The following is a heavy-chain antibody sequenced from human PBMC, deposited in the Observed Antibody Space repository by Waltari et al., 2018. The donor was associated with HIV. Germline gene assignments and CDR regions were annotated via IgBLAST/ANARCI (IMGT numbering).Heavy chain of an antibody. J-gene: IGHJ6*02. V-gene: IGHV1-3*01. CDR1: GYTFSTFD. D-gene: IGHD3-22*01. CDR2: INAGNGNT. CDR3: VIEKKGIGVYYAMDV. Sequence: QVQLVQSGAEVKKPGASVKVSCKASGYTFSTFDMHWVRQAPGQRLEWMGWINAGNGNTKYSQNFQDRVTSTRDTSASTAYMELSSLRSEDTALYYCVIEKKGIGVYYAMDVWGQGTAVTVSS.